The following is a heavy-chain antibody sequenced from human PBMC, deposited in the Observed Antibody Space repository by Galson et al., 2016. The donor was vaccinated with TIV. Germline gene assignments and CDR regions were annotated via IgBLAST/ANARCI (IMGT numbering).Heavy chain of an antibody. Sequence: SLRLSCAATGFSFSSYEMNWVRQAPGKGLEWVSYIIESGRTIYYADSVKGRFTISRDNAKNSLYLQMNSLRVGDTATYYCARGRGYCSTTSCYMDYWGQGTLVTVSS. V-gene: IGHV3-48*03. CDR2: IIESGRTI. J-gene: IGHJ4*02. CDR3: ARGRGYCSTTSCYMDY. D-gene: IGHD2-2*02. CDR1: GFSFSSYE.